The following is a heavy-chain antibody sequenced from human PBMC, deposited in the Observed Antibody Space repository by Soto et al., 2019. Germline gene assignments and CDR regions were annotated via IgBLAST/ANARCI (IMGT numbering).Heavy chain of an antibody. Sequence: QVQLVQSGAEVKKPGASVKVSCKVSGYTLTELSMHWVRQAPGKGLEWMGGFDPEDGETIYAQKCQGRVTMTEDTTTATAYRELSGLRSEDTAVYYCATDRRIVGATTWGWGWFDPWGQGTLVTVSS. CDR1: GYTLTELS. V-gene: IGHV1-24*01. CDR3: ATDRRIVGATTWGWGWFDP. CDR2: FDPEDGET. J-gene: IGHJ5*02. D-gene: IGHD1-26*01.